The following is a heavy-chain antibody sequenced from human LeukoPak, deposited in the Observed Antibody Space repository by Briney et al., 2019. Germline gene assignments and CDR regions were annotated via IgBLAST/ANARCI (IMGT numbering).Heavy chain of an antibody. CDR3: ARVGDYGMLLARLDAFDI. J-gene: IGHJ3*02. CDR1: GGSISSYY. D-gene: IGHD4/OR15-4a*01. CDR2: IYYSGST. Sequence: PSETLSLTCTVSGGSISSYYWSWIRQPPGKGLEWIGYIYYSGSTNYNPSLKSRVTISVDTSKNQFSLKMSSVTAADTAVYYCARVGDYGMLLARLDAFDIWGQGTMVTVSS. V-gene: IGHV4-59*01.